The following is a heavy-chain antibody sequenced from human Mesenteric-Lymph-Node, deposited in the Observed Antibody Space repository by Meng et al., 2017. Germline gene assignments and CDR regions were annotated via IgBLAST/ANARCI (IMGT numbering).Heavy chain of an antibody. CDR2: IYYSGST. CDR1: GGSISSSDYY. Sequence: QVQLQESCPGLVKPSQTLSLTCTVSGGSISSSDYYWSWIRQPPGKGLEWIGYIYYSGSTYYNPSLKSRVTISVDTSKNQFSLKLRSVTAADTAVYYCARDSRMTTVLASQNDAFDIWGQGTMVTVSS. CDR3: ARDSRMTTVLASQNDAFDI. J-gene: IGHJ3*02. D-gene: IGHD4-17*01. V-gene: IGHV4-30-4*01.